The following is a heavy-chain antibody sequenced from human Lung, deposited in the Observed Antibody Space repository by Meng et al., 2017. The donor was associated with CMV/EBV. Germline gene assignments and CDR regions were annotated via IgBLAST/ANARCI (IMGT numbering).Heavy chain of an antibody. CDR3: ARGAGTAMAPAGY. CDR2: INWNGSST. CDR1: GFTFDDYG. J-gene: IGHJ4*02. Sequence: GRSLRLXCAASGFTFDDYGMSWVRQAPGKGLEWVSGINWNGSSTGYADSVKGRFTISRDNAKNSLYLQMNSLRAEDTALYHCARGAGTAMAPAGYWGQGTXVTVSS. D-gene: IGHD5-18*01. V-gene: IGHV3-20*01.